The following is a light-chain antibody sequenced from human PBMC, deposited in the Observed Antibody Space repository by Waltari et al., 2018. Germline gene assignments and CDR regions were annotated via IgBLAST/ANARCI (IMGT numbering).Light chain of an antibody. CDR2: TTS. V-gene: IGKV1-9*01. J-gene: IGKJ3*01. CDR1: QDIRSS. Sequence: IQLTQSPPFLSASVGDRVTISCRASQDIRSSLARDQQKVDKAPQLLFYTTSTLASGGPSRFSGSGSGTDFTLTITSLQPDDFATYYCEQLHRYPPTFGPGTTVDVK. CDR3: EQLHRYPPT.